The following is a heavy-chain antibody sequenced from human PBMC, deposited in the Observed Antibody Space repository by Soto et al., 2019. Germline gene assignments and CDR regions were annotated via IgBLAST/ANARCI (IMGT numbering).Heavy chain of an antibody. CDR3: AKDLRRSPFGAYYYYGMDV. CDR2: ISWNSGSI. D-gene: IGHD3-3*01. CDR1: GFTFDDYA. J-gene: IGHJ6*02. Sequence: PGGPLRLSCAASGFTFDDYAMHWVRQAPGKALEWVSGISWNSGSIGYADSVKGRFTISRDNAKNSLYLQMNSLRAEDTALYYCAKDLRRSPFGAYYYYGMDVWGQGTTVTVSS. V-gene: IGHV3-9*01.